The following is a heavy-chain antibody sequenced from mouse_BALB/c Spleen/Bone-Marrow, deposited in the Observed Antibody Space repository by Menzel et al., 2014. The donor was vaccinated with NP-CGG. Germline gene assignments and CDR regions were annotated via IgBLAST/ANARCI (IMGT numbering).Heavy chain of an antibody. V-gene: IGHV1-18*01. CDR3: ARSYGYERSWFAY. CDR1: GYTFTEYT. Sequence: EVQLQQSGPEVVKPGASVKISCKTSGYTFTEYTMHWVKQRHGKSLEWIGGINPNNGGTTYNQKFKGKATLTVDKSSSTAYMELRSLTSEDSAVYYCARSYGYERSWFAYWGQGTLVTVSA. CDR2: INPNNGGT. J-gene: IGHJ3*01. D-gene: IGHD2-2*01.